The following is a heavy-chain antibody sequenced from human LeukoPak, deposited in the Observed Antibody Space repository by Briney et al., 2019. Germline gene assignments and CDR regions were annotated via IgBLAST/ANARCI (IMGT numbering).Heavy chain of an antibody. V-gene: IGHV3-23*01. Sequence: GGSLILSCAASGFMFSSYAMTWVRQAPGKGLEWVSSISGSGEFTDYADSVKGRFTISRDNPENTVYLQMSSLRVDDTATYFCAKVGYGDLDHWGQGVLVPVSS. CDR3: AKVGYGDLDH. CDR1: GFMFSSYA. CDR2: ISGSGEFT. J-gene: IGHJ4*02. D-gene: IGHD4-17*01.